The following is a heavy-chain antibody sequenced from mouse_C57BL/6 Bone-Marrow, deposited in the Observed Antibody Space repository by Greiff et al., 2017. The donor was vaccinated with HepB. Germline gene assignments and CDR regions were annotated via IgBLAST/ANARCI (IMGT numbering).Heavy chain of an antibody. CDR1: GFTFSDYY. CDR2: INYDGSST. D-gene: IGHD1-1*01. J-gene: IGHJ2*01. CDR3: ARAADGRVFDY. V-gene: IGHV5-16*01. Sequence: EVKLVESEGGLVQPGSSMKLSCTASGFTFSDYYMAWVRQVPEKGLEWVANINYDGSSTYYLDSLKSRFIISRDNAKNILYLQMSSLKSEDTATYYCARAADGRVFDYWGQGTTLTVSS.